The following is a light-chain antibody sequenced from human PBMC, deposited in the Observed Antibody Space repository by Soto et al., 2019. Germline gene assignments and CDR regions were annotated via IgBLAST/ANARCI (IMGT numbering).Light chain of an antibody. J-gene: IGLJ1*01. CDR3: SSYAGSNTYV. Sequence: QSVLTQPPSASGSPGQSVTISCTGTSSDVGGYNYVSWYQLHPGKAPKLMIFEVSRRPSGVPDRFSGSKSGNTASLTVSGLQAEDEAHYYCSSYAGSNTYVFGTGTKV. CDR1: SSDVGGYNY. CDR2: EVS. V-gene: IGLV2-8*01.